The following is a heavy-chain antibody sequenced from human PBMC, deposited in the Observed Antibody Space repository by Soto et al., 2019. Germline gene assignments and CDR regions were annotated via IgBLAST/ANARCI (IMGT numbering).Heavy chain of an antibody. CDR1: GFSFSSDT. D-gene: IGHD2-2*01. Sequence: EVQLLQSGGGLVQPGESLRLSCAASGFSFSSDTMTWVRQAPGKGLEWVSVISGSGGSPYHADSVQGRFTISRDNPKNTLYLQMNSLRAEDTAIYYCAKARCSSATCYVPDYWGQGTLVTVSS. J-gene: IGHJ4*02. CDR3: AKARCSSATCYVPDY. V-gene: IGHV3-23*01. CDR2: ISGSGGSP.